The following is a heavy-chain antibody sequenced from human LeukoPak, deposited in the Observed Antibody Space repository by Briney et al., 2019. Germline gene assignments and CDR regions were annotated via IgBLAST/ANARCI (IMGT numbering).Heavy chain of an antibody. Sequence: PGGSLRLSCAASGFTFSSYAMSWVRQAPGKGLEWVSAISGSGGSTYYADSVKGRFTISRDNSKNTLYLQMNSLRAEDTAVYYCAKDQEIRYGSGFSFDYWGQGTLVTVSS. CDR2: ISGSGGST. CDR3: AKDQEIRYGSGFSFDY. J-gene: IGHJ4*02. V-gene: IGHV3-23*01. CDR1: GFTFSSYA. D-gene: IGHD3-10*01.